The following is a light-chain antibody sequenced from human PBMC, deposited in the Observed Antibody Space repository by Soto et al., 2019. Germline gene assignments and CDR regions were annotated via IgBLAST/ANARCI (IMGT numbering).Light chain of an antibody. CDR3: SSYTSSSTPYV. CDR1: SSDVGGYNY. V-gene: IGLV2-14*01. Sequence: QSALTQPASVSGSPGQSITISCTGTSSDVGGYNYVSWYQQHPGKDPKLMIYEVSNRPSGVSNRVSGSKSGNTASLTISGLQAEDEADYYCSSYTSSSTPYVFGTGTKVNVL. CDR2: EVS. J-gene: IGLJ1*01.